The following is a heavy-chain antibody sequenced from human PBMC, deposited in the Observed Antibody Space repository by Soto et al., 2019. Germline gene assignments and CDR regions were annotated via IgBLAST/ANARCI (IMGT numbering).Heavy chain of an antibody. CDR1: GFTFSNYW. CDR3: ARGAKGQWLVDF. V-gene: IGHV3-74*01. Sequence: EVQLVESGGGLVQPGGSLRLSCVASGFTFSNYWMHWVRQTPGEGLAWVSRLNSDGSNTDYADSVKGRFSISRDNAKNTVYLQRNSLRADDTALYYCARGAKGQWLVDFWGQGTLVTVSS. D-gene: IGHD6-19*01. CDR2: LNSDGSNT. J-gene: IGHJ4*02.